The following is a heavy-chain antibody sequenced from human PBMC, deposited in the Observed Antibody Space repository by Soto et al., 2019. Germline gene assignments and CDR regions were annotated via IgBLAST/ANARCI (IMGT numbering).Heavy chain of an antibody. J-gene: IGHJ6*02. D-gene: IGHD5-18*01. CDR3: ARDYQKGGYSYGYRYYYGMDV. V-gene: IGHV1-69*13. CDR1: GGTFSSYA. Sequence: SVKVSCKASGGTFSSYAISWVRQAPGQGLEWMGGIIPIFGTANYAQKFQGRVTITADESTSTAYMELSSLRSEVTAVYYCARDYQKGGYSYGYRYYYGMDVWGQGTTVTVSS. CDR2: IIPIFGTA.